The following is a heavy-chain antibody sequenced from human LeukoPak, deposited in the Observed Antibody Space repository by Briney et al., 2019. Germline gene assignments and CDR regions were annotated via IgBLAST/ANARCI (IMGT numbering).Heavy chain of an antibody. CDR1: GYTFTSYD. CDR2: MNPNSGNT. J-gene: IGHJ3*02. CDR3: ASAQYSSSWYNAFDI. D-gene: IGHD6-13*01. Sequence: GASVKVSCKASGYTFTSYDINWVRQATGQGLEWMGWMNPNSGNTGYAQKFQGRVTITRNTSISTAYMELSSLRSEDTAVYYCASAQYSSSWYNAFDIWGQGTMVTVSS. V-gene: IGHV1-8*03.